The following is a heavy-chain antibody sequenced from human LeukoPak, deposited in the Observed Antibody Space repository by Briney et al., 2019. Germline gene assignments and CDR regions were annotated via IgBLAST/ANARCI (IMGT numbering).Heavy chain of an antibody. J-gene: IGHJ4*02. CDR2: INPYNGNT. CDR3: ARSDTAMVILDY. D-gene: IGHD5-18*01. V-gene: IGHV1-18*01. Sequence: ASVKVSCKASGYTFTSYGISWVRQAPGQGLEWMGWINPYNGNTNYAQKLQGRVTMTTDTSTSTAYMELRSLRSDDTAVYYCARSDTAMVILDYWGQGTLVSVSS. CDR1: GYTFTSYG.